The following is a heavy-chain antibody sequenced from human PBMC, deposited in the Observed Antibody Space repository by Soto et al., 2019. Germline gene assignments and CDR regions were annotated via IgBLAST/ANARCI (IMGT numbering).Heavy chain of an antibody. CDR3: ALGVVYSHSSWYPFAY. D-gene: IGHD2-8*02. J-gene: IGHJ4*01. CDR1: GDKVSTDY. Sequence: ASGKGACKAAGDKVSTDYMHWARQAPGQGLEWMGIINPRSGKTNYPQKFQGRVTMTRDTSTTTVYMELSALRSVDTAMYYCALGVVYSHSSWYPFAYWG. CDR2: INPRSGKT. V-gene: IGHV1-46*03.